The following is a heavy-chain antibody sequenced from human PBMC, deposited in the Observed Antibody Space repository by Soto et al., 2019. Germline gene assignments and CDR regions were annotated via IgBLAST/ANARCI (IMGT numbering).Heavy chain of an antibody. J-gene: IGHJ6*02. V-gene: IGHV3-21*01. CDR2: ISSRSGI. D-gene: IGHD2-2*02. CDR1: GFTFSTYS. Sequence: GGSLRLSCVGSGFTFSTYSINWVRQAPGKGLEWVSSISSRSGIYYADSVKGRFTISRDNAKNSVSLQMNSLRAEDTAVYYCAREYTAWPLAYGLDVWGQGTTVTVSS. CDR3: AREYTAWPLAYGLDV.